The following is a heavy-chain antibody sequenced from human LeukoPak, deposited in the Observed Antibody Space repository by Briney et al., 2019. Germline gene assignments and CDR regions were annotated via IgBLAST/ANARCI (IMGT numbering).Heavy chain of an antibody. J-gene: IGHJ4*02. CDR3: AKDFMRSGYYQPFDY. Sequence: PGGSLRPSCAASGFTFSSYAMSWVRQAPGKGLEWVSAISGSGGSTYYADSVKGRFTISRDNSKNTLYLQMNSLRAEDTAVYCCAKDFMRSGYYQPFDYWGQGTLVTVSS. CDR1: GFTFSSYA. D-gene: IGHD3-3*01. V-gene: IGHV3-23*01. CDR2: ISGSGGST.